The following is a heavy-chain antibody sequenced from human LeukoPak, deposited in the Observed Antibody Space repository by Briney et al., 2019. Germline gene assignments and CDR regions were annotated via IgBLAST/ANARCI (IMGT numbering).Heavy chain of an antibody. CDR3: AKDNDSSGWALGAFDI. Sequence: PGGSLRLSCAASGFTFSSYGMHWVRQAPGKGLEWVAFIRYDGSNKYYADSVKGRFTISRDNSKNTLYLQMNSLRAEDTAVYYCAKDNDSSGWALGAFDIWGQGTMVTVSS. V-gene: IGHV3-30*02. D-gene: IGHD6-19*01. CDR1: GFTFSSYG. CDR2: IRYDGSNK. J-gene: IGHJ3*02.